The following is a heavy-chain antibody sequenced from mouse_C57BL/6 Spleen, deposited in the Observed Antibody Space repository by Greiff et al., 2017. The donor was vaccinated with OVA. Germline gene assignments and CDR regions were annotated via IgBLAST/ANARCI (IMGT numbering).Heavy chain of an antibody. V-gene: IGHV1-26*01. CDR2: ITPKNGGT. Sequence: VQLQQSGPELVKPGASVKISCKASGYTFTDYYMNWVKQSHGKSLEWIGDITPKNGGTSYNQKFKGKATLTVDKSSSTAYMELRSLTSEVTAVYYCALGDDYDYWGQGTTLTVSS. D-gene: IGHD2-4*01. CDR3: ALGDDYDY. J-gene: IGHJ2*01. CDR1: GYTFTDYY.